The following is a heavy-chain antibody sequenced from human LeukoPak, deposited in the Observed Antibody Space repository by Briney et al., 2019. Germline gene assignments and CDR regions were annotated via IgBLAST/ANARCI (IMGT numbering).Heavy chain of an antibody. J-gene: IGHJ3*02. CDR3: ARVAEIGAPYDAFNI. V-gene: IGHV4-31*03. CDR2: IHYSGSA. Sequence: SETLSLTCTVSGGSISSGGYYWNWIRQRPGKGLEWIGYIHYSGSAYYNPSLKSRVTISVDTSKNQFSLKLSSVAATDTAVYYCARVAEIGAPYDAFNIWGQGTMVSVSS. D-gene: IGHD6-6*01. CDR1: GGSISSGGYY.